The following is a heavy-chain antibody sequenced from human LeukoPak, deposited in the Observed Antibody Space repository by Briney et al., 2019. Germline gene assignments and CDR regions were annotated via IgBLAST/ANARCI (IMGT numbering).Heavy chain of an antibody. Sequence: PGGSLRLSCAASGFTFSSYSMNWVRQAPGKGLEWVSSISSGSTYIYYADSVKGRFTISRDNAKNSLYLQMNSLRAGDTAVYYCARAYSSGPYYYYGMDVWGQGTTVTVSS. CDR3: ARAYSSGPYYYYGMDV. D-gene: IGHD6-19*01. CDR2: ISSGSTYI. J-gene: IGHJ6*02. CDR1: GFTFSSYS. V-gene: IGHV3-21*01.